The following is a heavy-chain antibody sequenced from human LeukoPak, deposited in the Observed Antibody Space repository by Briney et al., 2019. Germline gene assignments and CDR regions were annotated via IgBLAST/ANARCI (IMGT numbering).Heavy chain of an antibody. J-gene: IGHJ4*02. V-gene: IGHV3-30-3*01. Sequence: GGSLRLSCAASGFTFNNYAVHWVRQAPGKGLEWLAVVSYDGTNEHYADSVKGRFTISRDNSKNTLYLQMNSLRAEDTAVYYCARKYCSTTSCLFDNWGQGTLVTVSS. CDR1: GFTFNNYA. CDR3: ARKYCSTTSCLFDN. CDR2: VSYDGTNE. D-gene: IGHD2-2*01.